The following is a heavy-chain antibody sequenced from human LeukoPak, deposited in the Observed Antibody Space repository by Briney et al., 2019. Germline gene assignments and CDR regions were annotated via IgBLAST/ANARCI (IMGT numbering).Heavy chain of an antibody. CDR3: ARVETSSSVYYYDSSYFDY. CDR2: ISAYNGNT. J-gene: IGHJ4*02. V-gene: IGHV1-18*01. D-gene: IGHD3-22*01. Sequence: GASVKVSCKASGYTFTSYGISWVRQAPGQGLEWMGWISAYNGNTNYAQKLQGGVTMTTDTSTSTAYMELRSLRSDDTAVYYCARVETSSSVYYYDSSYFDYWGQGTLVTVSS. CDR1: GYTFTSYG.